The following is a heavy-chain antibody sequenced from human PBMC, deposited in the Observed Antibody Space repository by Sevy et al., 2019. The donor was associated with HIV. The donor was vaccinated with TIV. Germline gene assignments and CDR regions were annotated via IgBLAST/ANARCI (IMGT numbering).Heavy chain of an antibody. J-gene: IGHJ4*02. Sequence: SETLSLTCTVSGDSVSSYFWTWIRQPPGKGLEWIGNIYYTGNTNYNPSLKSRVTMSLDTSKKRFSLRLSSVTAADTAVYYCARESVIFPRIFDSWGQGTLVTVSS. CDR3: ARESVIFPRIFDS. CDR2: IYYTGNT. D-gene: IGHD2-21*01. CDR1: GDSVSSYF. V-gene: IGHV4-59*02.